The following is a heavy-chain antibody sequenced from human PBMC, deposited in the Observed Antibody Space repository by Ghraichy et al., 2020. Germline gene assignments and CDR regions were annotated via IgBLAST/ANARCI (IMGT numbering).Heavy chain of an antibody. CDR2: INPSGGST. J-gene: IGHJ3*02. CDR1: GYTFTSYY. Sequence: ASVKVSCKASGYTFTSYYMHWVRQAPGQGLEWMGIINPSGGSTSYAQKFQGRVTMTRDTSTSTVYMELSSLRSEDTAVYYCAREFCSGGSCYSVGAFDIWGQGTMVTVSS. D-gene: IGHD2-15*01. CDR3: AREFCSGGSCYSVGAFDI. V-gene: IGHV1-46*03.